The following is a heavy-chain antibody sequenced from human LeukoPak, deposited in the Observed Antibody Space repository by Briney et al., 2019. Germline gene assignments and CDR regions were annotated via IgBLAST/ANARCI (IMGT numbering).Heavy chain of an antibody. J-gene: IGHJ5*02. CDR2: ISAYNGNT. Sequence: ASVKVSCKASGYTFTRYGINWVRQAPGQGLEWMGWISAYNGNTNYAQKLQGRVTMTTDTSTSTAYMELRSLRAEDTAVYYCARGISMVRGVIPSYNWFDPWGQGTLVTVSS. CDR3: ARGISMVRGVIPSYNWFDP. V-gene: IGHV1-18*01. D-gene: IGHD3-10*01. CDR1: GYTFTRYG.